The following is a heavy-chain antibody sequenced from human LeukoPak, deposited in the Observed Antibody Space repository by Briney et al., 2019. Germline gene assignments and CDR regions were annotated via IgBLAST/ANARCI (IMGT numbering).Heavy chain of an antibody. Sequence: PGGSLRLSCEGFGFLFDDAWMSWVRQAPGKGLEWVSAITSSGLSTYYADSVKGRFTISRDSSKNTLYLQMNSLRAEDTAVYYCAKDGAAAGTYYFDYWGQGTLVTVSS. V-gene: IGHV3-23*01. CDR1: GFLFDDAW. CDR3: AKDGAAAGTYYFDY. CDR2: ITSSGLST. J-gene: IGHJ4*02. D-gene: IGHD6-13*01.